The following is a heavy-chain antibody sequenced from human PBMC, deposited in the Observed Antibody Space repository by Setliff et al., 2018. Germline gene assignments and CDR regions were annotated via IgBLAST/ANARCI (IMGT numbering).Heavy chain of an antibody. CDR1: DVSITSSY. CDR2: IVYSGTT. Sequence: ASETLSLTCTVSDVSITSSYWSWIRQPPGKGLEWIGNIVYSGTTNYNPSLKSRVTISVDTSTNQFSLKLTSVTAADTAVYYCARLSWNGLRYFGLDVWGQGTTVTVSS. CDR3: ARLSWNGLRYFGLDV. D-gene: IGHD3-3*01. V-gene: IGHV4-59*01. J-gene: IGHJ6*02.